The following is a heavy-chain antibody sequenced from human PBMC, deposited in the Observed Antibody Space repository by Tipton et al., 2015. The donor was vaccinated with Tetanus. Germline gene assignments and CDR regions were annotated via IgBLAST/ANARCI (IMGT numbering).Heavy chain of an antibody. Sequence: TLSLTCTVSGDSISRGGYFWNWIRQRPGKGPEWIGYIYYSGSTYYNPSLKSRVTISVDKPKNQFSLKLTSLTVADTAVYYCARGGSYSYGPRGFDLWGRGTLVTVSS. CDR2: IYYSGST. CDR3: ARGGSYSYGPRGFDL. V-gene: IGHV4-31*03. CDR1: GDSISRGGYF. J-gene: IGHJ2*01. D-gene: IGHD5-18*01.